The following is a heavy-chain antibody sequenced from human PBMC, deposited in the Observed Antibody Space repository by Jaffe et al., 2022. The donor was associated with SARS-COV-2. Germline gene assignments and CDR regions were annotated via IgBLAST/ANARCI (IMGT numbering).Heavy chain of an antibody. CDR2: IYWNDDK. CDR1: GFSLSTSGVG. Sequence: QITLKESGPTLVKPTQTLTLTCTFSGFSLSTSGVGVGWIRQPPGKALEWLALIYWNDDKRYSPSLKSRLTITKDTSKNQVVLTMTNMDPVDTATYYCTHRQGNDLSHPILVWGQGILVTVSS. D-gene: IGHD1-1*01. CDR3: THRQGNDLSHPILV. V-gene: IGHV2-5*01. J-gene: IGHJ4*02.